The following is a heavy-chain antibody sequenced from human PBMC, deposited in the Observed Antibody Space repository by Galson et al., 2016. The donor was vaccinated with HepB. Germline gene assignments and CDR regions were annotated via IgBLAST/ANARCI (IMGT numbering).Heavy chain of an antibody. CDR1: GFTFSSYW. J-gene: IGHJ4*01. CDR2: IKPDGSEK. CDR3: GGGTTWLAGV. V-gene: IGHV3-7*04. D-gene: IGHD5-12*01. Sequence: LRLSCAASGFTFSSYWMTWVHQAPGKGLEWVANIKPDGSEKYSVDSVKGRFTISRDNAKNSLYLQMNSLRVEDTAVYYCGGGTTWLAGVWGHGTLVAVSS.